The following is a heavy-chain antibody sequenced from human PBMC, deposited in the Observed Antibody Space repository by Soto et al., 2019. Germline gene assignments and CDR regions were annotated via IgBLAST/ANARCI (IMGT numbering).Heavy chain of an antibody. CDR2: ISGFNGNT. CDR1: GYTFSRYG. CDR3: ARASAYSTPWSFDN. V-gene: IGHV1-18*01. D-gene: IGHD6-13*01. Sequence: QVQLVQSGAEVKKPGASVRVSCKASGYTFSRYGISWVRQAPGQGLEWMGWISGFNGNTKESEKLQGRVTLTTATDEHTAHLELRGLRSDDTAVYYCARASAYSTPWSFDNWGQGTLVTVSS. J-gene: IGHJ4*02.